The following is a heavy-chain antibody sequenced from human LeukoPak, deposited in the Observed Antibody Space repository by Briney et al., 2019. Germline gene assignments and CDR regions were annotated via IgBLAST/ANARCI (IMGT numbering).Heavy chain of an antibody. CDR3: AADSSGYYVFDY. Sequence: PSETLSLTCAVSAYSISSVYYWGWIRQPPGKGLEWIGNIYHSGSTYYSPSLKSLVTISLDTSKNQFSLKLNSVTAADTAVYYCAADSSGYYVFDYWGQGTLVTVSS. CDR1: AYSISSVYY. J-gene: IGHJ4*02. D-gene: IGHD3-22*01. CDR2: IYHSGST. V-gene: IGHV4-38-2*01.